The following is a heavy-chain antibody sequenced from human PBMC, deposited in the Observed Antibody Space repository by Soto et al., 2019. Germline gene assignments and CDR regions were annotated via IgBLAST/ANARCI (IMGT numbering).Heavy chain of an antibody. CDR1: GFTFSSYA. D-gene: IGHD3-10*01. CDR3: AKVFRVRGVMGY. CDR2: ISGSGGST. Sequence: GGSLRLSCAASGFTFSSYAMSWVRQAPGKGLEWVSAISGSGGSTYYADSVKGRFTISSDNSKNTLYLQMNSLRAEDTAVYYCAKVFRVRGVMGYWGQGTLVTVSS. V-gene: IGHV3-23*01. J-gene: IGHJ4*02.